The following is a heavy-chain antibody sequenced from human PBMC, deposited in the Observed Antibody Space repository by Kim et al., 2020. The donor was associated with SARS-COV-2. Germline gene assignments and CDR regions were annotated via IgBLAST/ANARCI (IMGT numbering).Heavy chain of an antibody. D-gene: IGHD3-22*01. V-gene: IGHV4-39*07. CDR3: ARAAYYYDSSGYANWYFDL. J-gene: IGHJ2*01. Sequence: SRVTISVDTTKNQFSLKLSSVTAADTAVYYCARAAYYYDSSGYANWYFDLWGRGTLVTVSS.